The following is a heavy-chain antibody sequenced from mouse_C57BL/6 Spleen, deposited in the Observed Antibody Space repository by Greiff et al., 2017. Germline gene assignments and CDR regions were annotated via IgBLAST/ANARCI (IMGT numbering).Heavy chain of an antibody. V-gene: IGHV1-53*01. Sequence: QVQLQQPGTELVKPGASVKLSCKASGYTFTSYWMHWVKQRPGQGLEWIGNINPSNGGTNYNEKFKSKATLTVDKSSSTAYMQLSSLTSEDSAVSYCAGITTVVAPYYFDYWGQGTTLTVSS. J-gene: IGHJ2*01. D-gene: IGHD1-1*01. CDR3: AGITTVVAPYYFDY. CDR2: INPSNGGT. CDR1: GYTFTSYW.